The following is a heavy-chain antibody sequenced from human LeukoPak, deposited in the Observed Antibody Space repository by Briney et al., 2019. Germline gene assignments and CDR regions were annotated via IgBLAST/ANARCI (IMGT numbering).Heavy chain of an antibody. CDR1: GFTFSSYG. Sequence: GRSLRLSCAASGFTFSSYGMHWVRQAPGKGLEWVAVISYDGSNKYYADSVKGRFTISRDNSKNTLYLQMNSLRAEDTAVYYCAKAYVDIVATPPADYWGQGTLVTVSS. CDR2: ISYDGSNK. J-gene: IGHJ4*02. V-gene: IGHV3-30*18. D-gene: IGHD5-12*01. CDR3: AKAYVDIVATPPADY.